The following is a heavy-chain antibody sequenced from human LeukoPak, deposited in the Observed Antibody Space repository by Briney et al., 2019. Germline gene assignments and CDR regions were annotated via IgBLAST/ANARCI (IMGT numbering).Heavy chain of an antibody. D-gene: IGHD2/OR15-2a*01. CDR2: IWYDGSNK. Sequence: GGSLRLSCVASGFTFSSYGMHWVRQAPGKGLEWVAVIWYDGSNKYYADSVKGRFTISKDNAKNTVYLQMNSLRAEDTAVYYCVSFYETYWGRGTLVTVSS. V-gene: IGHV3-33*03. J-gene: IGHJ4*02. CDR3: VSFYETY. CDR1: GFTFSSYG.